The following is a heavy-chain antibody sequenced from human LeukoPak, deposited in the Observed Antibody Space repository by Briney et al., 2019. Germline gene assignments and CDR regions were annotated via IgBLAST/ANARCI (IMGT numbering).Heavy chain of an antibody. CDR1: GFTFSSYG. J-gene: IGHJ3*02. CDR3: AKIAHYYDSSGYPELDAFDI. CDR2: ISGSGDTT. Sequence: GGSLRLSCAVSGFTFSSYGMSWVRQAPGKGLEWVSAISGSGDTTYYADSVRGRFTISRDNSKDTLYLQMNSLRAEDTAEYHCAKIAHYYDSSGYPELDAFDIWGQGTVVTVSS. D-gene: IGHD3-22*01. V-gene: IGHV3-23*01.